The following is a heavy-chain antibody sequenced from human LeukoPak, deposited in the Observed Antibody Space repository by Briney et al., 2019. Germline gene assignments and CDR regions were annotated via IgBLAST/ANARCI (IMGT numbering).Heavy chain of an antibody. CDR2: IYYSGST. Sequence: SETLSLTCTVSGGSISSSSYYWGWIRQPPGKGLEWIGSIYYSGSTYYNPSFKSRVTISVDTSKNQFSLKLSSVTAADTAVYYCARQPSGWYENYYYGMDVWGQGTTVTVSS. J-gene: IGHJ6*02. CDR3: ARQPSGWYENYYYGMDV. V-gene: IGHV4-39*01. D-gene: IGHD6-19*01. CDR1: GGSISSSSYY.